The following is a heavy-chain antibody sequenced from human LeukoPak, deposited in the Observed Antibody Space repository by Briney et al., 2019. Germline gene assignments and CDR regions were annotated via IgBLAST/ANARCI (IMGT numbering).Heavy chain of an antibody. Sequence: TPSETLSLTCIVSGGSISSISSNNYHWGWIRQPPGKGLEWIGSIYYSGSTYYNPSLKSRVTISVDTSKNQFSLKLSSVTAADTAVYYCARAYSPITIFGVVPPGYWGQGTLVTVSS. CDR2: IYYSGST. CDR1: GGSISSISSNNYH. CDR3: ARAYSPITIFGVVPPGY. D-gene: IGHD3-3*01. V-gene: IGHV4-39*01. J-gene: IGHJ4*02.